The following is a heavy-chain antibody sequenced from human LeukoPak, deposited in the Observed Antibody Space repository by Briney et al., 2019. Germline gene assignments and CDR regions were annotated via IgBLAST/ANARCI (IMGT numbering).Heavy chain of an antibody. D-gene: IGHD6-19*01. Sequence: PGGSLRLSCAASAFTFSSYGMSWVRQAPGKGLEWVSAISGSGGSTYYADSVKGRFTISRDNSKNTLYLQMNSLRAEDTAVYYCAKSSSGWWSTEWFDPWGQGTLVTVSS. J-gene: IGHJ5*02. V-gene: IGHV3-23*01. CDR1: AFTFSSYG. CDR3: AKSSSGWWSTEWFDP. CDR2: ISGSGGST.